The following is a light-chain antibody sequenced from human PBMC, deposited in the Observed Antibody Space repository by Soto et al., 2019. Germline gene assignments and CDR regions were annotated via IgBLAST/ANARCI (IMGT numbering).Light chain of an antibody. V-gene: IGLV2-14*01. CDR3: SSYTSSSNVV. Sequence: QSALTQPASVSGSPGQSITISCTGTSSDVGGYNYVSWYQQHPGKAPKLMIYDVSNRPSGVSNRFSGSKSGNTASLTISGLQAEDEADYYCSSYTSSSNVVFGGGNKVTVL. CDR1: SSDVGGYNY. J-gene: IGLJ2*01. CDR2: DVS.